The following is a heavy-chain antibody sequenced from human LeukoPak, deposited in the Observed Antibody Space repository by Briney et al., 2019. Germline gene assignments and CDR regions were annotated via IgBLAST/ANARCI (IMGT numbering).Heavy chain of an antibody. CDR1: GFTFSNYG. CDR2: ISYDGSNK. D-gene: IGHD2-15*01. V-gene: IGHV3-30*03. Sequence: GGSLRLSCAASGFTFSNYGMHWVRQAPGKGLEWVAVISYDGSNKYYADSVKGRFTISRDNSKNTLYLQMNSLRAEDTAVYYCAAPGYCSGGSCYNFDYWGQGTLVTVSS. J-gene: IGHJ4*02. CDR3: AAPGYCSGGSCYNFDY.